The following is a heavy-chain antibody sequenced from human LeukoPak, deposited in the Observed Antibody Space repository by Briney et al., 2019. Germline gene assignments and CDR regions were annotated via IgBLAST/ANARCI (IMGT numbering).Heavy chain of an antibody. D-gene: IGHD4-11*01. J-gene: IGHJ4*02. CDR3: ATDIQSGFDYTNSLAS. V-gene: IGHV3-33*01. Sequence: GGSLRPSCAASGFMFTHHGMHWVRQAPGKGLEWVAVIWSDGTNKFYSDSVKGRFAISRDNSNDMVYLQMNGLRVDDTAVYYCATDIQSGFDYTNSLASWRQGTLVIVSS. CDR1: GFMFTHHG. CDR2: IWSDGTNK.